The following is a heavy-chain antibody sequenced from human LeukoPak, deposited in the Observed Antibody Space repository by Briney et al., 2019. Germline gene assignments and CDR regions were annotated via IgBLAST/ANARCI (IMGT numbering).Heavy chain of an antibody. CDR1: GYTFTSYA. CDR3: ARGGRGYNWNYPY. J-gene: IGHJ4*02. CDR2: INPNSGGT. V-gene: IGHV1-2*02. Sequence: ASVKVSCKASGYTFTSYAMHWVRQAPGQGLEWMGWINPNSGGTNYAQKFQGRVTMTRDTSISTAYMELSRLRSDDTAVYYCARGGRGYNWNYPYWGQGTLVTVSS. D-gene: IGHD1-7*01.